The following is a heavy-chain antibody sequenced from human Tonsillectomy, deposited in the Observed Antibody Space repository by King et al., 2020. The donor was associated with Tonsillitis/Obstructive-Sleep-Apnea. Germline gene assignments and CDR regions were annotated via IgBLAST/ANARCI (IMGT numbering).Heavy chain of an antibody. CDR1: GFTFSSYS. CDR2: ISYDGGNK. CDR3: AIYRWAIVVVPAAPFDY. D-gene: IGHD2-2*01. J-gene: IGHJ4*02. Sequence: VQLVESGGGVVQPGRSLRLSCAASGFTFSSYSMHWVRQAPGKGLEWVAVISYDGGNKYYADSVKGRFTISRDNSKDTLYLQMNNLRAEDTVVYYCAIYRWAIVVVPAAPFDYCGQGTLVTVSS. V-gene: IGHV3-30*04.